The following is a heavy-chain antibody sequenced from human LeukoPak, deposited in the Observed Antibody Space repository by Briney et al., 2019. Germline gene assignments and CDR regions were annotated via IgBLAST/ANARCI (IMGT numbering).Heavy chain of an antibody. J-gene: IGHJ4*02. V-gene: IGHV3-49*04. D-gene: IGHD3-22*01. CDR2: IRSKAYGGTT. CDR1: GFTFGDYA. Sequence: GGSLRLSCTASGFTFGDYAMSWVRQAPGKGLEWVGFIRSKAYGGTTEYAASVKGRFTISRDDSKSIAYLQMNSLKTEDTAVYYCTRDTYYYDSSIPGYWGRGTLVTVSS. CDR3: TRDTYYYDSSIPGY.